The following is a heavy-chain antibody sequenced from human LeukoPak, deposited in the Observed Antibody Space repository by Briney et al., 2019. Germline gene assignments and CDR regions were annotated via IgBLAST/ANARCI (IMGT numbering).Heavy chain of an antibody. CDR1: GFTFSSYA. D-gene: IGHD2-21*02. V-gene: IGHV3-30-3*01. CDR3: ARGSRVVVTAGFDY. Sequence: GGSLRLSCAASGFTFSSYAMHWVRQAPGKGLEWVAVISYDGSNKYYADSVKGRFTISRDNSKNTLYLQMNSLRAEDTAVYYCARGSRVVVTAGFDYWGQGTLVTVSS. J-gene: IGHJ4*02. CDR2: ISYDGSNK.